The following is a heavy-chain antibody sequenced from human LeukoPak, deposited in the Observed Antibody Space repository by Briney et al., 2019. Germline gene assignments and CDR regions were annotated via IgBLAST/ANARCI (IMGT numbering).Heavy chain of an antibody. Sequence: SGGSLRLSCAASGFTFSNYVMSWVRQAPGRGLEWVSAISASGSSTYHADSAEGRFTTSRDNSKNTLYLQMNSLRAEDTAIYYCAKVCGANCYYPDYWGQGAQATVSS. J-gene: IGHJ4*02. CDR1: GFTFSNYV. CDR2: ISASGSST. CDR3: AKVCGANCYYPDY. V-gene: IGHV3-23*01. D-gene: IGHD2-21*02.